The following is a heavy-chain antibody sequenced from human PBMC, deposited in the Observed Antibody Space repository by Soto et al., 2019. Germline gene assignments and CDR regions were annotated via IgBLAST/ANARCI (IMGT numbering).Heavy chain of an antibody. CDR3: ARRVTCSGGNCYIQADY. D-gene: IGHD2-15*01. V-gene: IGHV4-39*01. CDR1: GGSISSSSNY. CDR2: IFYSGST. Sequence: QLQLQESGPGLVKPSETLSLTCTVSGGSISSSSNYWDWMRQPPGKGLEWIGSIFYSGSTYYNPSLKRRVTISADTSKNQYSRKLSSVTAADTAVYYCARRVTCSGGNCYIQADYWCQGTLVTVSS. J-gene: IGHJ4*02.